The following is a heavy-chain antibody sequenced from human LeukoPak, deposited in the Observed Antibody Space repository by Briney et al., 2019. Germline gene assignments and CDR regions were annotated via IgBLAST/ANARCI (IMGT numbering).Heavy chain of an antibody. CDR2: MYYSGST. Sequence: SETLSLTCTVSGDSITRSNYYWGWIRQPPGEGLEWIGRMYYSGSTYHNPSLKSRVTISVDTSRNQFSLNLSSVTAADTAVYYCARHHFGGIYNAFDIWGQGTMVTVSS. D-gene: IGHD4-23*01. CDR3: ARHHFGGIYNAFDI. V-gene: IGHV4-39*01. CDR1: GDSITRSNYY. J-gene: IGHJ3*02.